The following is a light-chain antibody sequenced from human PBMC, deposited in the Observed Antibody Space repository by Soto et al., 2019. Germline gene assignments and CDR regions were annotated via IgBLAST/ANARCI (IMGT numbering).Light chain of an antibody. J-gene: IGLJ2*01. CDR3: AAWDDSLVV. Sequence: QAVLTQPPSASGTPGQTVTISCSGSSANIGSAYIYWYQHLPGTAPKLLIYRNNQRPSGVPDRFSASKSGTAASLASSGLRSEDDADYYCAAWDDSLVVFGGGTKLTVL. CDR1: SANIGSAY. CDR2: RNN. V-gene: IGLV1-47*01.